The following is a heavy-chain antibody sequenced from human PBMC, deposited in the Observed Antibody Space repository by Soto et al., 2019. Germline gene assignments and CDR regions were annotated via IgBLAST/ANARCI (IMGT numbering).Heavy chain of an antibody. Sequence: PSETLSLTCTVFGGSISSYYWSWIRQPPGKGLERIGYIYYSGSTNYNPSLKSRVTISVDTSKNQFSLKLSSVTAADTAVYYCARGPYCSSTSCSNYYYYMDVWGKGTTVTVSS. CDR2: IYYSGST. J-gene: IGHJ6*03. V-gene: IGHV4-59*01. CDR1: GGSISSYY. D-gene: IGHD2-2*01. CDR3: ARGPYCSSTSCSNYYYYMDV.